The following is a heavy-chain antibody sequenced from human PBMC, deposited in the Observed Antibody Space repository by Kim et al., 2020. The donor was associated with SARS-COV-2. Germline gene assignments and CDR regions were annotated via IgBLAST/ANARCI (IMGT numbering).Heavy chain of an antibody. Sequence: SETLSLTCTVSGGSISSSSYYWGWIRQPPGKGLEWIGSIYYSGSTYYNPSLKSRVTISVDTSKNQFSLKLSSVTAADTAVYYCARHECATIFGLVIMGGSCMDVWGQGTTVTVSS. CDR3: ARHECATIFGLVIMGGSCMDV. D-gene: IGHD3-3*01. CDR1: GGSISSSSYY. V-gene: IGHV4-39*01. CDR2: IYYSGST. J-gene: IGHJ6*02.